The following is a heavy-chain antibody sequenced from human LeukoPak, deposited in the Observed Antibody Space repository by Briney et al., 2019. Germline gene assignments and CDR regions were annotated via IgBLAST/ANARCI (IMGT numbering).Heavy chain of an antibody. CDR2: INPNSGGT. V-gene: IGHV1-2*06. D-gene: IGHD4-23*01. CDR3: ARVRRFPPVVDY. J-gene: IGHJ4*02. Sequence: ASVKVSCKXSGYTFTGYYMHWVRQAPGQGLEWMGRINPNSGGTNYAQKFQGRVTMTRDTSISTAYMELSRLRSDDTAVYYCARVRRFPPVVDYWGQGTLVTVSS. CDR1: GYTFTGYY.